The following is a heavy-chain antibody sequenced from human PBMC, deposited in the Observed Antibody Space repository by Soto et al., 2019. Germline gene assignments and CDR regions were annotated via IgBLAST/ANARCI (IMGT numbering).Heavy chain of an antibody. J-gene: IGHJ4*02. CDR2: IKSKTDGGTT. CDR3: TTGEDDYGDFPYFDY. Sequence: GGSLRPSCAASGFTFSNAWMNWVRQAPGKGLEWVGRIKSKTDGGTTDYAAPVKGRFTISRDDSKNTLYLQMNSLKTGDTAVYYCTTGEDDYGDFPYFDYWGQGTLVTVSS. CDR1: GFTFSNAW. V-gene: IGHV3-15*07. D-gene: IGHD4-17*01.